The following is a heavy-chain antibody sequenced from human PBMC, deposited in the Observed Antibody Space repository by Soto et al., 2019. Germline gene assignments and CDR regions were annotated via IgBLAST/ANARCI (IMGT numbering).Heavy chain of an antibody. CDR3: ASSKTRYCSGGSCFDY. J-gene: IGHJ4*02. D-gene: IGHD2-15*01. CDR1: GGSISSGGYY. CDR2: IYYSGST. V-gene: IGHV4-31*03. Sequence: SETLSLTCTVSGGSISSGGYYWSWIRQHPGKGLEWIGYIYYSGSTYYNPSLKSRVTISVDTSKNQFSLKLSSVTAADTAVYYCASSKTRYCSGGSCFDYWGQGTLVTVSS.